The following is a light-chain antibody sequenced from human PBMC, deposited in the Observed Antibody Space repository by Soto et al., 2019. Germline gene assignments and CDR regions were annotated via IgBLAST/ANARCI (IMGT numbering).Light chain of an antibody. CDR1: QSVSSN. J-gene: IGKJ1*01. CDR3: HQYNDGPGGT. CDR2: EAS. V-gene: IGKV3-15*01. Sequence: EIVMTQSPATLFVSPGERTTVSCRASQSVSSNLAWYQQKPGQAPRLLIYEASTRAADTPVRFSGSGYGRQFTLTISSLQSEDFGVYFCHQYNDGPGGTFGQGTKVGIE.